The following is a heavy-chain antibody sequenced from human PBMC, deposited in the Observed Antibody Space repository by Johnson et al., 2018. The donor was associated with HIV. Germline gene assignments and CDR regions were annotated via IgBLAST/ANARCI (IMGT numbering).Heavy chain of an antibody. CDR2: IRFDETIK. Sequence: QPVESGGGVVQPGGSLRLSCAASGFTFNNYGMHWVRQSPGKGLEWVAFIRFDETIKYYGDSVKGRFTISRDNSKNTLYLQMNSLRVEDTAVYDWAKAVGGYAFDIWGQGTMVTVSS. CDR3: AKAVGGYAFDI. CDR1: GFTFNNYG. D-gene: IGHD1-26*01. J-gene: IGHJ3*02. V-gene: IGHV3-30*02.